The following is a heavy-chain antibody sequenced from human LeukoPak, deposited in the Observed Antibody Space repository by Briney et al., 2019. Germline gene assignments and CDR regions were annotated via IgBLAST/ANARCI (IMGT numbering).Heavy chain of an antibody. V-gene: IGHV1-2*02. CDR1: GYTFTGYY. Sequence: ASVKVSCKASGYTFTGYYMHWVRQAPGQALEWMGWINPNSGGTNYAQKFQGRVTMTRDTSISTAYMELSRLRSDDTAVYYCARDRGGYCSGGSCTDFDYWGQGTLVTVSS. CDR2: INPNSGGT. D-gene: IGHD2-15*01. CDR3: ARDRGGYCSGGSCTDFDY. J-gene: IGHJ4*02.